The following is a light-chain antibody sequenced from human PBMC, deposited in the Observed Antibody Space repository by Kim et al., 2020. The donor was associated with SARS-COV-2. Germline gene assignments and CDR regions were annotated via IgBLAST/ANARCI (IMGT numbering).Light chain of an antibody. V-gene: IGLV3-1*01. J-gene: IGLJ3*02. CDR1: NLGNKY. CDR3: QAWDSGAVV. CDR2: QDD. Sequence: VSPEQTASITCSGDNLGNKYISWYQKKSGQSPVVVIFQDDKRPSGIPERFSGSTSDNTATLTISGTQAMDEADYYCQAWDSGAVVFGGGTQLTVL.